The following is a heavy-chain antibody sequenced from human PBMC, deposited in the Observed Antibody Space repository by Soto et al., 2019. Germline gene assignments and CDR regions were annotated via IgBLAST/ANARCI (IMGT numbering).Heavy chain of an antibody. Sequence: VKVSCKASGGTFNSYTISWVRQAPGQGLEWMGRIIPILGIANYAQKFQGRVTITADKSTSTAYMELSSLRSEDTAVYYCARHSKKESYDYWGQGTLVTVSS. CDR1: GGTFNSYT. CDR2: IIPILGIA. D-gene: IGHD1-26*01. CDR3: ARHSKKESYDY. J-gene: IGHJ4*02. V-gene: IGHV1-69*02.